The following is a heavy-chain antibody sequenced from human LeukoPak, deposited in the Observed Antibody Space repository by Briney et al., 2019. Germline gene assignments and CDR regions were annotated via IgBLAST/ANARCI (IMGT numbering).Heavy chain of an antibody. J-gene: IGHJ4*02. CDR2: ISSSSSYI. CDR3: ARGASRADY. V-gene: IGHV3-21*01. Sequence: GGSLRLSCAASGFTFRSYNMNWVRQAPGKRPEWVSSISSSSSYIYYADSVKGRYTISRDDAKNSLYLQMNSLRAEDTALYYCARGASRADYWGQGTLVTVSS. CDR1: GFTFRSYN.